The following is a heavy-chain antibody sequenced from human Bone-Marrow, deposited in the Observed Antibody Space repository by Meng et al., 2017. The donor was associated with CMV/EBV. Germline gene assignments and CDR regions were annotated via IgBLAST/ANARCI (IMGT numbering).Heavy chain of an antibody. V-gene: IGHV3-74*01. D-gene: IGHD5-24*01. CDR2: INSDGSST. CDR3: ARDPVEMATIDYYYYGMDV. J-gene: IGHJ6*02. CDR1: GFTFSSYW. Sequence: GGSLRLSCAASGFTFSSYWMHWVRQAPGKGLVWVSRINSDGSSTSYADSVKGRFTISRDNAKNTLYLQMNSLRAEDTAVYYCARDPVEMATIDYYYYGMDVWGQGTTVTVSS.